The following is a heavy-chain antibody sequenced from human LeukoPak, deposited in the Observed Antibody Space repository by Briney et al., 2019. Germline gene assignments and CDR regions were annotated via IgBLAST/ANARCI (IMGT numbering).Heavy chain of an antibody. J-gene: IGHJ3*01. CDR1: GFTFGRYA. V-gene: IGHV3-30-3*01. CDR2: VSYDGSNK. D-gene: IGHD6-19*01. Sequence: VQPGRSLRLSCAASGFTFGRYAIHWVRQAPGKGLEWVAVVSYDGSNKCYADSVKGRFTISRDNSKNTLYLQMNSLRAEDTAVYFCVRVQLLADDIFDLWGQGTMVTVSS. CDR3: VRVQLLADDIFDL.